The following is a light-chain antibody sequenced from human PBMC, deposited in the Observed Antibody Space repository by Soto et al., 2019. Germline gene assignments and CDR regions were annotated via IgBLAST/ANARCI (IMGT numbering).Light chain of an antibody. CDR2: AAS. J-gene: IGKJ2*01. CDR3: QQYYSYPYT. CDR1: RVFGG. V-gene: IGKV1-8*01. Sequence: AIRMTRSPSHSLQLKEKESPILVGRGRVFGGILAWYQQNPGKAPKLLIYAASTLQSGVPSRFSGSGSGTDFTLTISCLQSEDFATYYCQQYYSYPYTFGQGTKLEIK.